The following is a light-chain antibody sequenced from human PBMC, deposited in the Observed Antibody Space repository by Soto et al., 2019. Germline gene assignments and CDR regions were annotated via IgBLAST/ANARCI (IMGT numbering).Light chain of an antibody. Sequence: QSVLTQPPSASGSPGQSVTISCTGTNSDVGGYSYVSWYQQYPGKAPKLIIYEVNERPSGVPDRFSGSKSGNTASLTVSGLQTADEADYYCSSYAGSNWYVFGTGTKVTVL. CDR2: EVN. CDR3: SSYAGSNWYV. CDR1: NSDVGGYSY. J-gene: IGLJ1*01. V-gene: IGLV2-8*01.